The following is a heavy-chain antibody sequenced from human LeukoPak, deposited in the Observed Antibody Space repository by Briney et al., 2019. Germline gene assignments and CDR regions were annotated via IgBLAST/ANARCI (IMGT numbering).Heavy chain of an antibody. CDR2: MSATGSDI. CDR3: AKDLVTWASGNWYFDL. Sequence: GGTLRLSCAASGFTFRSYGMSWVRQAPGRGLQWVSTMSATGSDIHHADSVKGRFTISRDNSKNTLYLQMNSLRAEDTAVYYCAKDLVTWASGNWYFDLWGRGTLVTVSS. V-gene: IGHV3-23*01. J-gene: IGHJ2*01. D-gene: IGHD2-21*02. CDR1: GFTFRSYG.